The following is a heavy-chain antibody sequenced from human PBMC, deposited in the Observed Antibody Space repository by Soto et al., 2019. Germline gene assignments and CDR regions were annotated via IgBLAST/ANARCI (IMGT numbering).Heavy chain of an antibody. D-gene: IGHD1-1*01. CDR2: MNQDGSEK. V-gene: IGHV3-7*05. J-gene: IGHJ6*02. Sequence: EVQLVESGGGLVQPGGSLRLSCTVSGFTFGDYWMTWVRPAPGKGLEWVANMNQDGSEKYYVDSVQGRFAISRDNAKNSLYLQMHSLSAEDTAVYYCASQRVSYAMDVWGQGTTVTVSS. CDR3: ASQRVSYAMDV. CDR1: GFTFGDYW.